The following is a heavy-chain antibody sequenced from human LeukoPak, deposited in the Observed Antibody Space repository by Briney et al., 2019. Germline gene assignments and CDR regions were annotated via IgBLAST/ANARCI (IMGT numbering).Heavy chain of an antibody. CDR2: IYYSGST. D-gene: IGHD1-7*01. Sequence: SETLSLTCTVSGGSISSYYWSWIRQPPGKGLEWIGYIYYSGSTNYNASLKSRVTISVDTSKNQFSLKLSSVTAADTAVYYCTRRRNYLSHFDYWGQGTLVTVSS. CDR3: TRRRNYLSHFDY. J-gene: IGHJ4*02. V-gene: IGHV4-59*12. CDR1: GGSISSYY.